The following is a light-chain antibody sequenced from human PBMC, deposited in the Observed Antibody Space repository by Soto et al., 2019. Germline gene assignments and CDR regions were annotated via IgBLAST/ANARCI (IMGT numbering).Light chain of an antibody. CDR1: QSVRSY. V-gene: IGKV3-11*01. CDR2: DAS. Sequence: DIVLTQSPATLSLSPGERATLSCRASQSVRSYLAWYQQKPGQAPRLLIYDASNRATGIPARFSGSGSGTDFTLTISSLKPEDFAVYYCQQRSSWPLTFGGGTKVEIK. CDR3: QQRSSWPLT. J-gene: IGKJ4*01.